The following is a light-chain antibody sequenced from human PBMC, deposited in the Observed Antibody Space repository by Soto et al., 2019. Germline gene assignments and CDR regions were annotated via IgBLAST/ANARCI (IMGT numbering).Light chain of an antibody. CDR2: DAS. J-gene: IGKJ5*01. V-gene: IGKV1-33*01. CDR3: QQYDNLIT. CDR1: QDIRNS. Sequence: DIQMTQSPSSLSASAGYRVTITCRASQDIRNSLAWFQQKPGTAPKLLIYDASKLETGVPSRFSGSGSGTDFTLTISSLQPEDIATYYCQQYDNLITFGQGTRLEI.